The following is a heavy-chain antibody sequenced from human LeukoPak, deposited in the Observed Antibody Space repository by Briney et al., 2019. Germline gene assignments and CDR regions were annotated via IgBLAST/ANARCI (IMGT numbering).Heavy chain of an antibody. CDR3: AKDSYDSSGSRYDY. V-gene: IGHV3-23*01. CDR2: ISGTGGST. CDR1: GFTFNNYG. Sequence: GGSLRLSCAASGFTFNNYGMHWVRQAPGKGLEWVSAISGTGGSTWYADSVKGRVTISRDNSKNTLYLQMNSLRAEDTAVYYCAKDSYDSSGSRYDYWGQGTLVTVSS. J-gene: IGHJ4*02. D-gene: IGHD3-22*01.